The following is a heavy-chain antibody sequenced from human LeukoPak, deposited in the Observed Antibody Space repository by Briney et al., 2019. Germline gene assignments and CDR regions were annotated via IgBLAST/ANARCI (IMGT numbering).Heavy chain of an antibody. CDR1: GGSINSYY. J-gene: IGHJ4*02. V-gene: IGHV4-59*08. CDR2: IYYSGST. CDR3: ARHQRGSLPGFDY. D-gene: IGHD1-26*01. Sequence: TSETLSLTCSVSGGSINSYYWSWIRQPPGEGLEWVGYIYYSGSTNYNPSLKSRVTISVDTSKNQFSLKLSSVTAADTAVYYCARHQRGSLPGFDYWGQGTLVTVSS.